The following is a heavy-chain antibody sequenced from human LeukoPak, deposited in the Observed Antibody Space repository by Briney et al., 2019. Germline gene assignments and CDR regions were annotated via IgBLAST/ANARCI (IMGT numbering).Heavy chain of an antibody. CDR3: ANRDQYGSGSPPFDY. D-gene: IGHD3-10*01. J-gene: IGHJ4*02. V-gene: IGHV3-30*18. Sequence: GGSLRLPCAASAFSFNSYGMHWVRQAPGPPLEGVAVISYDGSNKYYADSAKRRFTISRDNSKNTLYLQLNSLTAEDTAMYYCANRDQYGSGSPPFDYWGQGTLVTVSS. CDR2: ISYDGSNK. CDR1: AFSFNSYG.